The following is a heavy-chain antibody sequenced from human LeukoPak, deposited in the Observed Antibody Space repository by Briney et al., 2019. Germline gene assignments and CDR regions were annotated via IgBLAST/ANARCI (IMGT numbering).Heavy chain of an antibody. J-gene: IGHJ4*02. CDR1: GVTFIVFA. Sequence: PVGSLRLSRAPSGVTFIVFAMSWVPQTPGKGLGRVSAISSTGGSAYYAGSVKGRFTISRDNSKDTLWLQMNSLRAEDTALYYCAKLSGGRCYAGSDFWGPGTLVPVSS. V-gene: IGHV3-23*01. CDR2: ISSTGGSA. CDR3: AKLSGGRCYAGSDF. D-gene: IGHD2-15*01.